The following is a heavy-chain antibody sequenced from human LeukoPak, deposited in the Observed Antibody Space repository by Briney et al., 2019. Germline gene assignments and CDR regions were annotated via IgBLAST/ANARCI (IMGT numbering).Heavy chain of an antibody. V-gene: IGHV3-21*01. CDR3: ARDSLEGGETSDS. Sequence: PGGSLRLSCAASGFSFRSYSMDWVRQAPGKGLEWVSSITGSSSYISYADSVKGRFTISRDNAGNSLFLQMTSQRPEDTAVYFCARDSLEGGETSDSWGQGTLVTVSS. CDR2: ITGSSSYI. J-gene: IGHJ4*02. D-gene: IGHD3-16*01. CDR1: GFSFRSYS.